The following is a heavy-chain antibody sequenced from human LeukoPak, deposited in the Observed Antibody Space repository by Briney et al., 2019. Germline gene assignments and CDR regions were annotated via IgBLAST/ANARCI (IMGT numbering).Heavy chain of an antibody. V-gene: IGHV3-23*01. CDR3: AKTTAGYSSGRSPVWPVDY. J-gene: IGHJ4*02. CDR2: ISGSGGST. CDR1: GFTFGSYA. Sequence: PGGSLRLPCAASGFTFGSYAMDWVRQAPGKGLGWVSGISGSGGSTFYADSVKGWFTISRDNSENTVYLQMNSLRADDTAVYYCAKTTAGYSSGRSPVWPVDYWGQGTLVTVSS. D-gene: IGHD6-19*01.